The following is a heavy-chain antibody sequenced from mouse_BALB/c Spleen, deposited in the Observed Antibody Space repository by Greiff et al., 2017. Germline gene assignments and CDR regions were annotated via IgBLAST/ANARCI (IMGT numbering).Heavy chain of an antibody. CDR3: ARGRDITTVVEGDFDY. V-gene: IGHV1-9*01. CDR1: GYTFSSYW. D-gene: IGHD1-1*01. Sequence: QVQLKESGAELMKPGASVKISCKATGYTFSSYWIEWVKQRPGHGLEWIGEILPGSGSTNYNEKFKGKATFTADTSSNTAYMQLSSLTSEDSAVYYWARGRDITTVVEGDFDYWGQGTTLTVSS. J-gene: IGHJ2*01. CDR2: ILPGSGST.